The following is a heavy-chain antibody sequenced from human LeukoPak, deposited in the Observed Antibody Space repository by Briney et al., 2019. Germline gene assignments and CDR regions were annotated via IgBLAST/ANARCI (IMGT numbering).Heavy chain of an antibody. D-gene: IGHD3-3*01. J-gene: IGHJ4*02. CDR3: AKVGGVVIPGSY. Sequence: GGSLRLSCAASGFTFSSYEMNWVRQAPGKGLEWVAFISYDGSNKYYADSVKGRFTISRDNSKNTLYLQMNSLRAEDTAVYFCAKVGGVVIPGSYWGQGTLVTISS. CDR2: ISYDGSNK. V-gene: IGHV3-30*18. CDR1: GFTFSSYE.